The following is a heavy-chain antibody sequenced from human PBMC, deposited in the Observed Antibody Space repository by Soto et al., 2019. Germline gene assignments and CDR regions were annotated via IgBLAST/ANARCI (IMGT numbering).Heavy chain of an antibody. Sequence: QVQLQESGPGLVKPSETLSLTCTVSGGSVSSGSYYWSWIRQPPGKGLEWIGYIYYSGSTNYNPSLKSRVTISVDTSKNQFSLKLSSVTAADTAVYYCARDTIPGYGSSWRFDPWGQGTLVTVSS. CDR1: GGSVSSGSYY. CDR3: ARDTIPGYGSSWRFDP. J-gene: IGHJ5*02. D-gene: IGHD6-13*01. V-gene: IGHV4-61*01. CDR2: IYYSGST.